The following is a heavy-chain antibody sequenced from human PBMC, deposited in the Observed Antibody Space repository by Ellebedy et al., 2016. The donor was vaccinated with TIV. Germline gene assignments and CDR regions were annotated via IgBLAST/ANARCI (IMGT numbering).Heavy chain of an antibody. CDR1: GFTFSNYG. Sequence: GGSLRLSCAASGFTFSNYGMHWVRQAPGKGLEWVAVIWYDGSDKYYADSVKGRFTISRDNSNNTLYLQMNSLRAEDTAVYYCARRIAGRPGYYYGVDVWGQGTTVTVSS. CDR3: ARRIAGRPGYYYGVDV. J-gene: IGHJ6*02. D-gene: IGHD6-6*01. V-gene: IGHV3-33*01. CDR2: IWYDGSDK.